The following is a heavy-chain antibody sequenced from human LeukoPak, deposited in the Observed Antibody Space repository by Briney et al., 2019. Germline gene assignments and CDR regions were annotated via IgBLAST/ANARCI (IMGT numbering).Heavy chain of an antibody. CDR2: ISGSGSYI. J-gene: IGHJ4*02. CDR3: AGAPWPGPSQIDY. CDR1: GFTFNDYS. Sequence: PGGSLRLSCAASGFTFNDYSMNWVRQAPGKGLEWVSSISGSGSYIYYAESVKGRFTISRDNTENALYLQMNSLRAEDTAVHYCAGAPWPGPSQIDYWGQGTLVTSSP. V-gene: IGHV3-21*01.